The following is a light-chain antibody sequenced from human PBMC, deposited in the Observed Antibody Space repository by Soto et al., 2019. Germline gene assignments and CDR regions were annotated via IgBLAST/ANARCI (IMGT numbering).Light chain of an antibody. CDR2: DNY. CDR3: GTWDSSLSAGV. Sequence: QSVLTQPPSASGTPGQRITISCSGSSSNIGSHTVNWHQQVPGTAPKLLIYDNYKRPSGIPDRFSGSKSGTSATLGITGLQTGDEADYYCGTWDSSLSAGVFGGGTKLTVL. CDR1: SSNIGSHT. V-gene: IGLV1-51*01. J-gene: IGLJ3*02.